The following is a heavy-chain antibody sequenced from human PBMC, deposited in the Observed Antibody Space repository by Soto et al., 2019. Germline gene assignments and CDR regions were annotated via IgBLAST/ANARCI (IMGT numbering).Heavy chain of an antibody. CDR3: ARGYCSSTSCYGTFDY. CDR1: GYSFTSYW. CDR2: IDPSDSYT. D-gene: IGHD2-2*01. J-gene: IGHJ4*02. V-gene: IGHV5-10-1*01. Sequence: GESLKFSSKGTGYSFTSYWISWVRQMPGKGLEWMGRIDPSDSYTNYSPSFQGHVTSSADKSISTAYLQWSSLKASDTAMYYCARGYCSSTSCYGTFDYCGKGTLVTVSS.